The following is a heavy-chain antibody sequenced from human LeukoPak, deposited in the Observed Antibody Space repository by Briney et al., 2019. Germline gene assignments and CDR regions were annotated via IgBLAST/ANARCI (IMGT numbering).Heavy chain of an antibody. D-gene: IGHD6-13*01. CDR3: ARDVKGIAAAGTGAFDI. Sequence: GASVKVSCKASGYTFTSYDINWVRQAPGQGLEWMGWISAYNGNTNYAQKLQGRVTMTTDTSTSTAYMELRSLRSDDTAVYYCARDVKGIAAAGTGAFDIWGQGTMVTVSS. V-gene: IGHV1-18*01. CDR2: ISAYNGNT. J-gene: IGHJ3*02. CDR1: GYTFTSYD.